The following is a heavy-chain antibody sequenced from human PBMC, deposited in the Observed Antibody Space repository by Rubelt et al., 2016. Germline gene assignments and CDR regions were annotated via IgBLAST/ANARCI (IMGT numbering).Heavy chain of an antibody. V-gene: IGHV4-34*01. Sequence: QVHLQQWGAGLLKPSETLSLTCAVYGGSISGYYWSWIRQPPGKGLEWIGEINPSGKTDSNPSLKSRVTISIDTSKNQFSLKLTSVTAADTARYYCARDRSTDKVSYDAFDIWGQGTMVTVSS. D-gene: IGHD5-18*01. CDR1: GGSISGYY. J-gene: IGHJ3*02. CDR3: ARDRSTDKVSYDAFDI. CDR2: INPSGKT.